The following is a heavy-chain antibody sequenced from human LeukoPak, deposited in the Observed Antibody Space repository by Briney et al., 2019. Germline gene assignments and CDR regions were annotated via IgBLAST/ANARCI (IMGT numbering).Heavy chain of an antibody. D-gene: IGHD7-27*01. V-gene: IGHV3-48*03. CDR2: ISSSGSTI. Sequence: GGSLRLSCAASGFTFSSYEMNWVRQAPGKGLEWVSYISSSGSTIYYADSVKGRFTISRDNPKSTVSLQMSSLRAEDTALYYCVRDLHWGGFDVWGQGTMVTVSS. CDR1: GFTFSSYE. CDR3: VRDLHWGGFDV. J-gene: IGHJ3*01.